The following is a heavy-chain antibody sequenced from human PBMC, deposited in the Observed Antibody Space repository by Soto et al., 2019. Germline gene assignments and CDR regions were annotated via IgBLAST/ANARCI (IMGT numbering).Heavy chain of an antibody. V-gene: IGHV3-48*01. CDR3: ARTGDCSGGSCYHLRHHDDY. D-gene: IGHD2-15*01. J-gene: IGHJ4*02. CDR2: ISSSSSTI. Sequence: EVQLVESGGGLVQPGGSLRLSCAASGFTFSSYSMNWVRQAPGKGLEWVSYISSSSSTIYYVDSVKGRFTISRDNAKHPLYLQMNSLRAEDTAVYYCARTGDCSGGSCYHLRHHDDYWGQGTLVTVSS. CDR1: GFTFSSYS.